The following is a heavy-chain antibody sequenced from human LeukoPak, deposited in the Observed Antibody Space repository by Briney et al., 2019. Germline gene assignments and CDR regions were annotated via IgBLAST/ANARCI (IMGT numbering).Heavy chain of an antibody. V-gene: IGHV3-21*01. CDR2: ISSSSSYI. Sequence: GGSLRLSCAASGFTFSSYSMNWVRQAPGKGLEWVSSISSSSSYIYYADSVKGRFTIPRDNAKNSLYLQMNSLRAEDTAVYYCASQYCSGGSCYLYFQHWGQGTLVTVSS. J-gene: IGHJ1*01. CDR1: GFTFSSYS. CDR3: ASQYCSGGSCYLYFQH. D-gene: IGHD2-15*01.